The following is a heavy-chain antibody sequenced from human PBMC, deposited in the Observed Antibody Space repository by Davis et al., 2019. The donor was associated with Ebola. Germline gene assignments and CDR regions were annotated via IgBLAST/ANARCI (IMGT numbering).Heavy chain of an antibody. CDR1: GGSISSSSYY. D-gene: IGHD3-10*01. J-gene: IGHJ6*02. V-gene: IGHV4-39*01. Sequence: MPSETLSLTCTVSGGSISSSSYYWGWIRQPPGKGLEWIGSIYYSGSTYYNPSLKSRVTISVDTSKNQFSLKLSSVTAADTAVYYCARGVRYYYGSGRPYYYYGMDVWGQGTTVTVSS. CDR3: ARGVRYYYGSGRPYYYYGMDV. CDR2: IYYSGST.